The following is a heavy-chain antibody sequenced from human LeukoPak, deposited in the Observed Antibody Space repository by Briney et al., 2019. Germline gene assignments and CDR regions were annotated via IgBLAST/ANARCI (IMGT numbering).Heavy chain of an antibody. CDR3: ARHTGYYDSSGYTYYFDY. V-gene: IGHV5-51*01. CDR1: GYSFTSYW. Sequence: GESLKISCKGSGYSFTSYWIGWVRQMPGKGLEWMGIIYPGDSDTRYSPSFQGQVTISADKSISTAYLQWSSLKASDTAMYYCARHTGYYDSSGYTYYFDYWGQGTLVTVSS. D-gene: IGHD3-22*01. J-gene: IGHJ4*02. CDR2: IYPGDSDT.